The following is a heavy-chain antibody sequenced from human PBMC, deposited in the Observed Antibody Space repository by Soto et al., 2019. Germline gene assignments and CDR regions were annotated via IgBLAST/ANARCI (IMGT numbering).Heavy chain of an antibody. CDR2: INPSGGST. D-gene: IGHD3-10*01. V-gene: IGHV1-46*01. CDR3: ARVGGFGELPNYPLVYYYGMDV. Sequence: GASVKVSCKASGYTFTSYYMHWVRQAPGQGLEWMGIINPSGGSTSYAQKFQGRVTMTRDTSTSTVYMELSSLRSEDTAVYYCARVGGFGELPNYPLVYYYGMDVWSQGTTVTVSS. CDR1: GYTFTSYY. J-gene: IGHJ6*02.